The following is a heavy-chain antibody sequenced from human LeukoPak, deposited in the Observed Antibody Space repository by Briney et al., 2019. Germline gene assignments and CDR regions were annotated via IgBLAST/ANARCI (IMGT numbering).Heavy chain of an antibody. Sequence: GASVKLSCKASGYTFTSYAISWVRQAPGQGLEWMGWISGYNGNTKYAQKVQGRVTMTTDTSTSTAYMELRSLRSDDTAVYYCARGYSYGSDYYYGMDVWGQGTTVTVSS. CDR3: ARGYSYGSDYYYGMDV. CDR2: ISGYNGNT. D-gene: IGHD5-18*01. CDR1: GYTFTSYA. V-gene: IGHV1-18*01. J-gene: IGHJ6*02.